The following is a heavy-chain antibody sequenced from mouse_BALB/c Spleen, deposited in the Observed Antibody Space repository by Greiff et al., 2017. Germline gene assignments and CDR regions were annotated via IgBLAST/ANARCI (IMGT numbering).Heavy chain of an antibody. CDR1: GYTFTSYW. CDR2: INPSTGYT. D-gene: IGHD2-14*01. V-gene: IGHV1-7*01. J-gene: IGHJ4*01. Sequence: VKLMESGAELAKPGASVKMSCKASGYTFTSYWMHWVKQRPGQGLEWIGYINPSTGYTEYNQKFKDKATLTADKSSSTAYMQLSSLTSEDSAVYYCANYYRYDGYAMDYWGQGTSVTVSS. CDR3: ANYYRYDGYAMDY.